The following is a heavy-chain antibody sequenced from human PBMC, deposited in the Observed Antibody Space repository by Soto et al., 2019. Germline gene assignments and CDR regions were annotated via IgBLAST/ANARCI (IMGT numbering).Heavy chain of an antibody. J-gene: IGHJ6*02. CDR1: GFTFSGHA. D-gene: IGHD6-19*01. CDR3: ARDGQSLAPYALDV. Sequence: QVQVVESGGGVVQPGRSLRLSCTVSGFTFSGHAMHWVRQAPGKGLEWVAQIWYDGSNKYYADSVKGRFTISRDNSKNILCVQMDSLRVDDTAVYYCARDGQSLAPYALDVWGQGTSVTVSS. V-gene: IGHV3-33*01. CDR2: IWYDGSNK.